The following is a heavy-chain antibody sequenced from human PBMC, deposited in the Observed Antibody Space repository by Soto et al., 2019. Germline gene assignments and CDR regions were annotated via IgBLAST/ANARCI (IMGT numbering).Heavy chain of an antibody. V-gene: IGHV3-23*01. J-gene: IGHJ6*01. CDR2: ISGSGGSI. D-gene: IGHD1-1*01. CDR3: VKGYWKGDV. CDR1: GFTFSTYA. Sequence: EVQLLESGGGLVQPGGSLRLSCAASGFTFSTYAMNWVRQAPGNGLEWVSAISGSGGSIHYADSVKGRFTISRDNSKNTLYLKMNSLRDEDTAVYHCVKGYWKGDVRGQGTTVTVSS.